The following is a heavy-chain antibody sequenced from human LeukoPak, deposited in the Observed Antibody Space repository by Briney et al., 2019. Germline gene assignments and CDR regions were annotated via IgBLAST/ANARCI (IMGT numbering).Heavy chain of an antibody. CDR1: GGSFSGYY. CDR2: INHSGST. V-gene: IGHV4-34*01. Sequence: SETLSLTCAVYGGSFSGYYWSWIRQPPGKGLEWIGEINHSGSTNYNPSLKSRVTISVDTSKNQFSLKLSSVTAADTAVYYCARGDGTSFTVVTPYNWFDPWGQGTLVTVSS. D-gene: IGHD4-23*01. CDR3: ARGDGTSFTVVTPYNWFDP. J-gene: IGHJ5*02.